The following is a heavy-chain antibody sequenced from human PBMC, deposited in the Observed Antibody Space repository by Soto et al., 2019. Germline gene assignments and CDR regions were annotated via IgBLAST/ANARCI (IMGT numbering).Heavy chain of an antibody. V-gene: IGHV3-30-3*01. Sequence: GGSLRLSCAASGFTFSSYVMHWVRQAPGKGLEWVAVISYDGSNKYYADSVKGRFTISRDNSKNTLYLQMNSLRAEDTAVYYCARELGPYYDILTGYYYYYGMDVWGQGTTVTVSS. CDR1: GFTFSSYV. CDR2: ISYDGSNK. CDR3: ARELGPYYDILTGYYYYYGMDV. D-gene: IGHD3-9*01. J-gene: IGHJ6*02.